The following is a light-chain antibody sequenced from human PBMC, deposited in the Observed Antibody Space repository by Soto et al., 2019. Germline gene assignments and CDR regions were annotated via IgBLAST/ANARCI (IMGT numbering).Light chain of an antibody. CDR1: QSISSN. CDR2: GAS. Sequence: EIVMTQSPATLSVSPGEGATLSCRASQSISSNLAWYQQKPGQAPRLLIYGASTRATGIPARFSGSGSGTEFTLTISSLQSEDVAVYDCQQYKDWPPTCGQGTRLEIK. J-gene: IGKJ5*01. V-gene: IGKV3-15*01. CDR3: QQYKDWPPT.